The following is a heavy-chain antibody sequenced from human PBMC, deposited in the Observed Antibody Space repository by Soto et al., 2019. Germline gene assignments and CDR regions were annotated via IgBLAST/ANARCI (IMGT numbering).Heavy chain of an antibody. CDR1: GGSISGSNYY. J-gene: IGHJ5*02. CDR2: IYYSGST. V-gene: IGHV4-39*01. CDR3: ARARITIFGVVSDNWFDP. Sequence: SETLSLTCTVSGGSISGSNYYWAWLRQSPAKGLEWIASIYYSGSTYYGPSLKSRATISVDTSKNQFSLKLSSVTAADTAVYYCARARITIFGVVSDNWFDPWGQGALVTVS. D-gene: IGHD3-3*01.